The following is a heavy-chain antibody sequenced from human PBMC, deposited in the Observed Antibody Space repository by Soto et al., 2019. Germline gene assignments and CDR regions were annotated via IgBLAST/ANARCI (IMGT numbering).Heavy chain of an antibody. Sequence: SETLSLTCTVSGGSISSGGSYWSWIRQHPGKGLEWIGYIYYSGSTYYNPSLKSRVTISVDTSKNQFSLKLSSVTAAETAVYYCARARGVLLWFGELLEGPYYFDYWGQGTLVTVSS. CDR1: GGSISSGGSY. CDR2: IYYSGST. V-gene: IGHV4-31*03. J-gene: IGHJ4*02. CDR3: ARARGVLLWFGELLEGPYYFDY. D-gene: IGHD3-10*01.